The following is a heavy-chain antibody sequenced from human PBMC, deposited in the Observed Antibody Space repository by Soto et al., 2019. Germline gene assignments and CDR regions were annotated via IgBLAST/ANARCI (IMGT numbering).Heavy chain of an antibody. CDR2: IRNDGGSM. D-gene: IGHD3-3*01. CDR3: VRDHYTMIDFWSAFSRD. J-gene: IGHJ1*01. CDR1: GFTFSSSP. Sequence: EVQLVQSGGGLVQPGGSLRLSCAASGFTFSSSPISWVRQAPGKGLEWNAAIRNDGGSMYYVESVKGRFTISRDNSKNTSSLRMKNLRVEDTAIYYCVRDHYTMIDFWSAFSRDWGQGAQVIVSS. V-gene: IGHV3-23*04.